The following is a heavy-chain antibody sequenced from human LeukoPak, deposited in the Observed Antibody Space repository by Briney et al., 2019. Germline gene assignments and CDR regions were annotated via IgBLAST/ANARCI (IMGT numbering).Heavy chain of an antibody. J-gene: IGHJ6*02. CDR1: GYTFTSYY. D-gene: IGHD2-2*01. V-gene: IGHV1-46*01. CDR2: INPSGGST. CDR3: ATNYIVVVPAARYYGMDV. Sequence: ASVKVSCKASGYTFTSYYMHWVRQAPGQGLEWMGIINPSGGSTSYAQKFQGRVTMTEDTSTDTAYMELSSLRSEDTAVYYCATNYIVVVPAARYYGMDVWGQGTTVTVSS.